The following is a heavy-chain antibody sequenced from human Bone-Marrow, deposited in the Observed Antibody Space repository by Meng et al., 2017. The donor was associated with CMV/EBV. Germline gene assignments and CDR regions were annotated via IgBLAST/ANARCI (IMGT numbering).Heavy chain of an antibody. Sequence: GESLKISCAASGFTSRSYWMSWVRQAPGKGLEWVANIKQDGSGKYYVDSVKGRFTISRDNAKNSLFLQMDSLRVEDTAVYYCVRGGEENYGMDVWGQGTTVTVSS. CDR3: VRGGEENYGMDV. CDR1: GFTSRSYW. J-gene: IGHJ6*02. CDR2: IKQDGSGK. V-gene: IGHV3-7*04. D-gene: IGHD3-10*01.